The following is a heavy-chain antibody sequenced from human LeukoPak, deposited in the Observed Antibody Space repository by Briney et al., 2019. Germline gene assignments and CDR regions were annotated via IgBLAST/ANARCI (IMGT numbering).Heavy chain of an antibody. V-gene: IGHV3-21*04. CDR3: AKDPNGDYIGAFDI. Sequence: GGSLRLSCAASGFTFSDYNMNWVRQSPEKGLEWVSSITSGTTYIYYADSVRGRFTLSRDNAKNSLYLQMNSLRAEDTAVYYCAKDPNGDYIGAFDIWGQGTIVTVSS. CDR1: GFTFSDYN. D-gene: IGHD4-17*01. J-gene: IGHJ3*02. CDR2: ITSGTTYI.